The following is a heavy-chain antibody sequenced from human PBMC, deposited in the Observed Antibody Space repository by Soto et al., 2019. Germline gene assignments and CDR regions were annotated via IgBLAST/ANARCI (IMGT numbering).Heavy chain of an antibody. CDR3: AKGVPLDY. CDR1: GFTFSSYG. Sequence: AGGSLRLSCAASGFTFSSYGMHWVRQAPGKGLEWVAVISYDGSNKYYADSVKGRFTISRDNSKNTLYLQMNSLRAEDTAVYYCAKGVPLDYWGQGTLVTVSS. CDR2: ISYDGSNK. J-gene: IGHJ4*02. V-gene: IGHV3-30*18.